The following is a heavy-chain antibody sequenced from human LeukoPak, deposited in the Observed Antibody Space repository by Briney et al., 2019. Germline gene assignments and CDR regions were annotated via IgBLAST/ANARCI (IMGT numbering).Heavy chain of an antibody. CDR3: ARGPDYGDRF. V-gene: IGHV3-7*01. Sequence: GGSLRLSCAASGFPFSRHWMGWARQAPGKGLEWVASMKQDGSQYYVDSVEGRFIISRDNAKSSLSLQMNSLRLEDTALYYCARGPDYGDRFWGQGSLVTVSS. CDR2: MKQDGSQ. J-gene: IGHJ4*02. D-gene: IGHD4-17*01. CDR1: GFPFSRHW.